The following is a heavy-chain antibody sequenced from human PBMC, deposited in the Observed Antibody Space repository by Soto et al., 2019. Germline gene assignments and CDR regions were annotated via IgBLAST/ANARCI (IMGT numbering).Heavy chain of an antibody. J-gene: IGHJ6*02. Sequence: SETLSLTCTVSGGSISSGGYYWSWIRQHPGKGLEWIGYIYYSGSTYYNPSLRSRVTISVDTSKNQFSLKLSSVTAADTAVYYCARDSYDFWSGPPHYYYGMDVWGQGTTVTVS. CDR3: ARDSYDFWSGPPHYYYGMDV. V-gene: IGHV4-31*03. CDR2: IYYSGST. CDR1: GGSISSGGYY. D-gene: IGHD3-3*01.